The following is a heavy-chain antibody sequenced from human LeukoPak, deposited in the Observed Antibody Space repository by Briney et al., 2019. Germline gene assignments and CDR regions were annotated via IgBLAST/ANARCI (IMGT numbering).Heavy chain of an antibody. J-gene: IGHJ4*02. V-gene: IGHV1-18*01. CDR3: ARPEYSSSSVIGY. CDR2: ISAYNGNT. CDR1: GYTFSSYG. D-gene: IGHD6-6*01. Sequence: ASVKVSCKASGYTFSSYGITWVRRAPGQGLEWMGWISAYNGNTNYARKLQGRVTMTTDTSTSTAYMELRSLRSDDTAVYFCARPEYSSSSVIGYWGQGTLVTVSS.